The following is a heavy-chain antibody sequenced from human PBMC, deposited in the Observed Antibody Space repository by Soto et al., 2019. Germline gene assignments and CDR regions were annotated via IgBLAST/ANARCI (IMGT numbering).Heavy chain of an antibody. CDR3: AKDAYYYDSSGYYRDFDY. J-gene: IGHJ4*02. CDR1: GFTFSSYA. D-gene: IGHD3-22*01. V-gene: IGHV3-23*01. Sequence: GGSLRLSCAASGFTFSSYAMSWVRQAPGKGLEWVSAISGSGGSTYYADSVKGRFTISRDNSKNTLYLQMNSLRAEDTAVYYCAKDAYYYDSSGYYRDFDYWGQGTLVTVSS. CDR2: ISGSGGST.